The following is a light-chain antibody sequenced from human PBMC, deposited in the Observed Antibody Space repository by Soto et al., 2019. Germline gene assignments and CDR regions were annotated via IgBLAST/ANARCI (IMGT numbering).Light chain of an antibody. Sequence: QSVLTQPASVSGSPGQSITNSCTGTGSDIGAYNHVSWYQQHPGKAPQLIIYDVTNRPSGVSHRFSGSKSGNTASLTISGLQAEDEADYYCSSYTSSTAYVFATGTKVTVL. CDR1: GSDIGAYNH. CDR2: DVT. J-gene: IGLJ1*01. CDR3: SSYTSSTAYV. V-gene: IGLV2-14*03.